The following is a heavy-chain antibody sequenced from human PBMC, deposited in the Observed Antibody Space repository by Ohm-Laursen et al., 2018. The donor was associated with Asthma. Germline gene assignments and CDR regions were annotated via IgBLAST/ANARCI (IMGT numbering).Heavy chain of an antibody. CDR1: GYTFSRYS. CDR3: ARDDGVVAGRGFDY. V-gene: IGHV3-21*04. Sequence: SLRLSCTASGYTFSRYSIHWVRQIPGKGLEWVASISTASTFIYYADSVRGRFTTSRDNARNSVYLQMNSLRAEDTAVYYCARDDGVVAGRGFDYWGQGTLVTVSS. J-gene: IGHJ4*02. D-gene: IGHD2-15*01. CDR2: ISTASTFI.